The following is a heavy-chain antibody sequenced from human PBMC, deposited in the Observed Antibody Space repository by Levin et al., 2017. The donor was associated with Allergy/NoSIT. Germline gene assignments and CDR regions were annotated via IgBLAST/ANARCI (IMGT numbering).Heavy chain of an antibody. D-gene: IGHD4-17*01. CDR2: ISSSSTI. CDR1: GFTFSSYS. J-gene: IGHJ4*02. V-gene: IGHV3-48*01. Sequence: GGSLRLSCAASGFTFSSYSMNWVRQAPGKGLEWVSYISSSSTIYYADSVKGRFTISRDNAKNSLYLQMNSLRAEDTAVYYCAREEPIHDDGDYVYWGQGTLVTVSS. CDR3: AREEPIHDDGDYVY.